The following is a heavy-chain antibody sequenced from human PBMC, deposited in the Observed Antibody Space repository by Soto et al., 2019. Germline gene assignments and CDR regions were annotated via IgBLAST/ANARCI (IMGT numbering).Heavy chain of an antibody. CDR3: ARIVRVVGATYYMDY. D-gene: IGHD1-26*01. Sequence: QVTLKESGPVLVKPTETLTLTCTVSGFSLSNAEVGVSWIRQPPGKALECLAQIFSNDEKSYSTSLKSSLTISKYTSKSQVVLTMTNMDPVDTSTYYCARIVRVVGATYYMDYWGQGSLVTVSA. CDR1: GFSLSNAEVG. V-gene: IGHV2-26*01. J-gene: IGHJ4*02. CDR2: IFSNDEK.